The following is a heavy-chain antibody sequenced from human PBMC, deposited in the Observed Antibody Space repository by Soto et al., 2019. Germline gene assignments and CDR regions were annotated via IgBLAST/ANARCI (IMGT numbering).Heavy chain of an antibody. V-gene: IGHV1-3*01. Sequence: GASVKVSCKASGYAFTRYAMHWVRQAPGQRLEWMGWINAGNGNTKYSQKFQGRVTITRDTSASTAYMELSSLRSEDTAVYYCSRAWVVVTAPDYWGQGSPVTVSS. CDR3: SRAWVVVTAPDY. D-gene: IGHD2-21*02. CDR1: GYAFTRYA. J-gene: IGHJ4*02. CDR2: INAGNGNT.